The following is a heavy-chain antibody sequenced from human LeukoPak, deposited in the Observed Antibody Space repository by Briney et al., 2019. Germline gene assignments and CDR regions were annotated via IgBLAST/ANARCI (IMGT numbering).Heavy chain of an antibody. Sequence: SQTLSLTCSVSGGSISSGSYYWSWIRQPAGKGLEWIGRFYTSGSTDYNPSLKSRVTISVDTSKNQFSLQLCPATAADTATDYCTRSTHSIRAAGGFDYWGQGTLVTVSS. J-gene: IGHJ4*02. D-gene: IGHD6-13*01. V-gene: IGHV4-61*02. CDR2: FYTSGST. CDR3: TRSTHSIRAAGGFDY. CDR1: GGSISSGSYY.